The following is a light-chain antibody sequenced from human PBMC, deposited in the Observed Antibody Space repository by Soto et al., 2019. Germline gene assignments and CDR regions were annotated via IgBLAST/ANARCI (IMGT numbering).Light chain of an antibody. CDR1: QSVSST. CDR2: GAS. J-gene: IGKJ2*01. CDR3: HQYKNWPPYT. V-gene: IGKV3-15*01. Sequence: EIVMTQSPATLSVSPGERATLSCRASQSVSSTLVWYQQKPGQAPRLLIYGASTRATGIPARFSGSGSGTELTLTIRSLQAEDFAVYYCHQYKNWPPYTFGQGTKLAIK.